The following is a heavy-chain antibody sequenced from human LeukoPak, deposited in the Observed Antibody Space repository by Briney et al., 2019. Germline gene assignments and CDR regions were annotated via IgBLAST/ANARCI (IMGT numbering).Heavy chain of an antibody. CDR3: AKDYLGSSKSLDT. Sequence: PGGSLRLSCAASGFTFSNYGMHWVRQAPGKGLEWVTFISHDESEKYYRDSVKGRFTISRDNSRNTLFLQMNRLRPEDTAVYYCAKDYLGSSKSLDTWGWGTLVTVSS. D-gene: IGHD6-13*01. CDR1: GFTFSNYG. J-gene: IGHJ5*02. CDR2: ISHDESEK. V-gene: IGHV3-30*18.